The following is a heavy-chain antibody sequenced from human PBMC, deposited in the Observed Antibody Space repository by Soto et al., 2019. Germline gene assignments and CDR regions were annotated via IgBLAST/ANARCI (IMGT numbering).Heavy chain of an antibody. CDR1: GFTFSSYW. J-gene: IGHJ4*02. D-gene: IGHD1-1*01. CDR2: IDEYGSTI. V-gene: IGHV3-74*01. CDR3: TRDIGWKGAY. Sequence: EVQLVESGGGLGQPGGSLRLSCAASGFTFSSYWMHWVRQVPGKGLLWVSRIDEYGSTINYADSVRGRFTISRDNARNTLYMEMNSLRAEDTDLSYCTRDIGWKGAYWGPGTLVPVSS.